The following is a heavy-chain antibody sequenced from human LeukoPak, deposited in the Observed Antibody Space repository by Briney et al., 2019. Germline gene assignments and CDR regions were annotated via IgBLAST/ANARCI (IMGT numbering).Heavy chain of an antibody. D-gene: IGHD4-17*01. Sequence: SETPSLTCTVSGGSISSYYWSWIRQSAGKGLEWIGRIYTSGSTNYNPSLKSRVTMSVDTSKNQFSLKLSSVTAADTAVYYCARGRHDYGAFDYWGQGTLVTVSS. CDR2: IYTSGST. J-gene: IGHJ4*02. CDR1: GGSISSYY. CDR3: ARGRHDYGAFDY. V-gene: IGHV4-4*07.